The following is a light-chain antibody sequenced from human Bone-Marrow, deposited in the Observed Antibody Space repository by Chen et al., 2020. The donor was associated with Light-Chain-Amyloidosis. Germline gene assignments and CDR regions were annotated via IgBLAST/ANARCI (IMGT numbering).Light chain of an antibody. CDR1: SSDVGGYNY. Sequence: QSALTQPRSVSGSPGQSVTISCTGTSSDVGGYNYVSWYQQHPGKAPKLMIYDVSNRPSGVSYRFSGSKSGNTASLTISGLQAEDEADYYCSSYTSSSTLVFGGGTKLTVL. CDR2: DVS. V-gene: IGLV2-14*01. J-gene: IGLJ3*02. CDR3: SSYTSSSTLV.